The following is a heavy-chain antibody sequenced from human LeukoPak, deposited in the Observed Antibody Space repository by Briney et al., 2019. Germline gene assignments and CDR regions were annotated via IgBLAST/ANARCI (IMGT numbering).Heavy chain of an antibody. CDR2: IKSDGSDT. D-gene: IGHD6-19*01. Sequence: PGGSLRLSCAASGFTLSSYWMHWVRQVPGKGLVWVSRIKSDGSDTGYADSVKGRFTISRDNAKNTLYLQMNSLRAEGTAAYYCARGYSSGLHFDYWGQGTLVTVSS. V-gene: IGHV3-74*01. CDR1: GFTLSSYW. CDR3: ARGYSSGLHFDY. J-gene: IGHJ4*02.